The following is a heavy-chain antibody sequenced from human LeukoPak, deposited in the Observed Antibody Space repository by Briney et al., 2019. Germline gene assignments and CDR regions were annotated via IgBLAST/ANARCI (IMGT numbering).Heavy chain of an antibody. CDR2: MKPNSGNT. D-gene: IGHD6-6*01. Sequence: ASVKVSCKASGYTFTNYDINWLRQATGQGLAWMGWMKPNSGNTGYAHKFQGRVTMTRNTSISTAYLELSSLRSEDTAVYYCARGGASSSGFDYWGQGTLVTVSS. CDR1: GYTFTNYD. CDR3: ARGGASSSGFDY. J-gene: IGHJ4*02. V-gene: IGHV1-8*01.